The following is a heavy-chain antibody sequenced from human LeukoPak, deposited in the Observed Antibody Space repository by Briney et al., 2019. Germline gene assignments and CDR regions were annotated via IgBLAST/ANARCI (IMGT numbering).Heavy chain of an antibody. V-gene: IGHV3-7*03. CDR1: GFTFSNYW. Sequence: GGSLRLSCAASGFTFSNYWMSWVRQAPGKGLEWVANIKHDGSDKYYLDSVKGRFTLSRDNAKNSLYLQMNSLRAEDTAVCYCAKDDSSSWYYFDYWGKGTLVTVSS. CDR2: IKHDGSDK. J-gene: IGHJ4*02. CDR3: AKDDSSSWYYFDY. D-gene: IGHD6-13*01.